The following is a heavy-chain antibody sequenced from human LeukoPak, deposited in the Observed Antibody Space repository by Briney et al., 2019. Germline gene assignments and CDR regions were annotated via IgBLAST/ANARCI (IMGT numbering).Heavy chain of an antibody. D-gene: IGHD6-13*01. Sequence: SETLSLTCTVSGVSISSSNWWSWVRQPPGKGLEWIGEIYHTGSTNYSPSLKSRVTMSVDTSKNQFSLNLKSVTPEDTAVYYCARNLIPEQLVMNFWGQGTLVTVSS. CDR1: GVSISSSNW. CDR3: ARNLIPEQLVMNF. J-gene: IGHJ4*02. CDR2: IYHTGST. V-gene: IGHV4-4*02.